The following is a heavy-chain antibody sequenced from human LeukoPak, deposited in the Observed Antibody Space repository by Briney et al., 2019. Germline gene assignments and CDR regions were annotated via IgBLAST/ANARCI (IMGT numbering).Heavy chain of an antibody. CDR2: IYYTGNT. CDR1: GVSISSSYSY. D-gene: IGHD1-26*01. CDR3: AGYSGRYPYYMDV. Sequence: WETLSLTCTVSGVSISSSYSYWGWIRQPPGMGLEWIGSIYYTGNTYYNASLKSQVSISIDTSKNQFSLKLTSVTAADTAVYYCAGYSGRYPYYMDVWGKGTTVTISS. V-gene: IGHV4-39*01. J-gene: IGHJ6*03.